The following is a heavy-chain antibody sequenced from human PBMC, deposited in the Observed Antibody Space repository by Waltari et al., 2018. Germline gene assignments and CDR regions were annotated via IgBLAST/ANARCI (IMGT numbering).Heavy chain of an antibody. CDR1: GFTFSSYG. V-gene: IGHV3-33*01. D-gene: IGHD1-26*01. J-gene: IGHJ4*02. Sequence: QVQLVESGGGVVQPGRSLRLSCAASGFTFSSYGMHWVRQAPGKGLEWVAVRWYDGSNKYYADSVKGRFTISRDNSKNTLYLQMNSLRAEDTAVYYCAREGSGSYFGNDYWGQGTLVTVSS. CDR2: RWYDGSNK. CDR3: AREGSGSYFGNDY.